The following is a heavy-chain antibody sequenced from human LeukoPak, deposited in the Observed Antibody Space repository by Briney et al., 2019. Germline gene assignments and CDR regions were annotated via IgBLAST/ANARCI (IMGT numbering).Heavy chain of an antibody. CDR2: IKSKTDGGTT. D-gene: IGHD4-17*01. CDR1: GFTFSNAW. V-gene: IGHV3-15*01. J-gene: IGHJ4*02. Sequence: GGSLRLSCAASGFTFSNAWMSWVRQAPGKGLEWVGRIKSKTDGGTTDYAAPVKGRFTISRDDSKNTLYLQMNSLKTEDTAVYYCAKDVYGDYVVEFDYWGQGTLVTVSS. CDR3: AKDVYGDYVVEFDY.